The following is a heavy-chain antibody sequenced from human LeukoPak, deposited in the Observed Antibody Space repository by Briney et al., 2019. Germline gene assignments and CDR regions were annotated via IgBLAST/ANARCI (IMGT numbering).Heavy chain of an antibody. J-gene: IGHJ4*02. CDR1: GGTFSSYA. V-gene: IGHV1-69*01. CDR3: AREARDYFDSTGHHFDY. D-gene: IGHD3-22*01. Sequence: SVKVSCKASGGTFSSYAISWVRQAPGQGLEWMGGIIPIFGTANYAQKFQGRVTITADESTSTAYMELSSLRSEDTAVYYCAREARDYFDSTGHHFDYWGQGILVTVSS. CDR2: IIPIFGTA.